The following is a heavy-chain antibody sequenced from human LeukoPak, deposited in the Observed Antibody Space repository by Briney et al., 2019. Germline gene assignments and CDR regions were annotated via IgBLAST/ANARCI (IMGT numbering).Heavy chain of an antibody. CDR2: ISGSGGST. J-gene: IGHJ2*01. V-gene: IGHV3-23*01. Sequence: AGGSLRLXCAASGFTFSSYAMSWVRQAPGKELEWVSAISGSGGSTYYADSVKGRFTISRDNSKNTLYLQMNSLRAEDTAVYYCAKVPGYYYDSSGYNWYFDLWGRGTLVTVSS. CDR1: GFTFSSYA. CDR3: AKVPGYYYDSSGYNWYFDL. D-gene: IGHD3-22*01.